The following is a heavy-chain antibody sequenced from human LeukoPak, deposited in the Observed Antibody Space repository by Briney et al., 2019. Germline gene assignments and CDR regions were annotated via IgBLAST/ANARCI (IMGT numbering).Heavy chain of an antibody. Sequence: ASVKVSCKASGYTFTGYYMHWVRQAPGQGLEWMGWMNPNSGNTGYAQKFQGRVTMTRNTSISTAYMELSSLRSEDTAVYYCARGLQVLGYWGQGTLVTVSS. CDR3: ARGLQVLGY. V-gene: IGHV1-8*02. CDR1: GYTFTGYY. J-gene: IGHJ4*02. CDR2: MNPNSGNT.